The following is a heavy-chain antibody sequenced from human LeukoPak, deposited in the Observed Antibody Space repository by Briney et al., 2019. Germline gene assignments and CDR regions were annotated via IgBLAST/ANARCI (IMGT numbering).Heavy chain of an antibody. Sequence: SETLSLTRTVSGDSISSHYWSWIRQPPGKGLEWIGYIYYSGSTNYNPSLKSRVTMSIDTSKNQFSLKLSSVTAADTAVYYCARVYGGNSDWFDPWGQGTLVTVSS. CDR3: ARVYGGNSDWFDP. J-gene: IGHJ5*02. D-gene: IGHD4-23*01. CDR2: IYYSGST. V-gene: IGHV4-59*11. CDR1: GDSISSHY.